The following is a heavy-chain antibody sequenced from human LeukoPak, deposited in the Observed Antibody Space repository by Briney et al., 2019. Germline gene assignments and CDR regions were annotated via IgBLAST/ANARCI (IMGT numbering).Heavy chain of an antibody. Sequence: SETLSLTCAVSGGSISSGGYSWSWIRQPPGKGLEWIGYIYHSGSTYYNPSLKSRVTISVDRSKNQFSLKLSSVTAADTAVYYCASGDYYDSSGLGYWGQGTLVTVSS. D-gene: IGHD3-22*01. CDR2: IYHSGST. CDR3: ASGDYYDSSGLGY. J-gene: IGHJ4*02. V-gene: IGHV4-30-2*01. CDR1: GGSISSGGYS.